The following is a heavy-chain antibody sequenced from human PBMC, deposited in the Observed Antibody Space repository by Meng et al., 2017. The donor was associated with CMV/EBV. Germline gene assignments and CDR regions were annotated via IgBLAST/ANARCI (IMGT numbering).Heavy chain of an antibody. Sequence: GGSLRLSCAASGFTFSSYEMNWVRQAPGKGLEWVSYISSSGSTIYYADSVKGRFTNSRDNAKNSLYLQMNSLRAEDTAVYYCARDYYGSVGYYFDYWGQGTLVTVSS. CDR1: GFTFSSYE. V-gene: IGHV3-48*03. CDR3: ARDYYGSVGYYFDY. J-gene: IGHJ4*02. CDR2: ISSSGSTI. D-gene: IGHD3-10*01.